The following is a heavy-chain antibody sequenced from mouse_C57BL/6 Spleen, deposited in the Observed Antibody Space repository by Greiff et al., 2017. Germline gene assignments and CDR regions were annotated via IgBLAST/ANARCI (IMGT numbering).Heavy chain of an antibody. Sequence: VQLQQSGAELVRPGASVKLSCTASGFNIKDDYMHWVKQRPEQGLEWIGWIDPENGDTEYASKFQGKATITADTSSNTADLQLSSLTSEDTAVEDCTTPDSSGLYYFDSWCQGTTLTVSS. J-gene: IGHJ2*01. V-gene: IGHV14-4*01. D-gene: IGHD3-2*01. CDR1: GFNIKDDY. CDR2: IDPENGDT. CDR3: TTPDSSGLYYFDS.